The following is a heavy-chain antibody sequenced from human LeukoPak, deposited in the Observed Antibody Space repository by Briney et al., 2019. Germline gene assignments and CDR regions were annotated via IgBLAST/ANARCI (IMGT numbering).Heavy chain of an antibody. D-gene: IGHD3-9*01. CDR2: TSSTSSNI. Sequence: GGSLRLSCAASGFTFSSYNMNWVRQAPGKGLEWVSSTSSTSSNIYYADSLKGRFTISRDNAKQSLYLQMNSLRAEDTAVYYCARVTLTGYYAFDYWGQGTLVTVSS. V-gene: IGHV3-21*01. CDR1: GFTFSSYN. CDR3: ARVTLTGYYAFDY. J-gene: IGHJ4*02.